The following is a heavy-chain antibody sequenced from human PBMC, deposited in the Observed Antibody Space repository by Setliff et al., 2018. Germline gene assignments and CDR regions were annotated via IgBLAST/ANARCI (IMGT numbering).Heavy chain of an antibody. D-gene: IGHD2-15*01. J-gene: IGHJ4*02. V-gene: IGHV3-33*03. CDR2: IWDDGGRK. CDR3: AVSGINDPLSY. Sequence: GGSLRLSCVVSGLIVSDIHMHWVRQAPGKGLEWVAVIWDDGGRKYHADSVKGRFTISRDNSKNTLYLQMNSLKTEDTAVYYCAVSGINDPLSYWGQGTLVTVSS. CDR1: GLIVSDIH.